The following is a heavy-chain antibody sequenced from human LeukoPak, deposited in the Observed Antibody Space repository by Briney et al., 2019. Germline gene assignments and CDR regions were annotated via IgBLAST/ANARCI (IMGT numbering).Heavy chain of an antibody. CDR1: GYTFTSYD. J-gene: IGHJ4*02. Sequence: ASVKVSCKASGYTFTSYDIIWVRQASGQGLEWMGWMNPNSGHTGYAQKFQGRVTMTRTISISTAYMELTSLTSEDSAVYYCARSIVGVRKRNDYWGQGTLVTVSS. V-gene: IGHV1-8*01. CDR3: ARSIVGVRKRNDY. D-gene: IGHD1-26*01. CDR2: MNPNSGHT.